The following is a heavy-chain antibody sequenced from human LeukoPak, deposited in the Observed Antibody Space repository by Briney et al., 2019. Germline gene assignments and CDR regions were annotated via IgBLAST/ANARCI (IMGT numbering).Heavy chain of an antibody. CDR1: GLPIADFV. Sequence: GGSLRLSCVASGLPIADFVMHWVRQAPGKGLECVSLISGDGVSTFYADSVKGRFSISRGNSKNSLYLEMNSLRTEDAAMYYCAKESGKFDYWGQGTLVAVSS. CDR2: ISGDGVST. CDR3: AKESGKFDY. J-gene: IGHJ4*02. V-gene: IGHV3-43*02.